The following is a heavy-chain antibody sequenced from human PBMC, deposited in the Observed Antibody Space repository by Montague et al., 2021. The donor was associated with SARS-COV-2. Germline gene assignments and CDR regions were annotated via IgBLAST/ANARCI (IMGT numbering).Heavy chain of an antibody. Sequence: SLSLSFSASRFTFSSYAMHWVRQAPGKGLEWVAVISYDGNNKYYADSVKGRFTISRDNSKNTLYLQMNSLRADDSAVYYCASDPDDYDSSGPFDYWGQGTLVTVSS. D-gene: IGHD3-22*01. J-gene: IGHJ4*02. CDR3: ASDPDDYDSSGPFDY. V-gene: IGHV3-30*04. CDR2: ISYDGNNK. CDR1: RFTFSSYA.